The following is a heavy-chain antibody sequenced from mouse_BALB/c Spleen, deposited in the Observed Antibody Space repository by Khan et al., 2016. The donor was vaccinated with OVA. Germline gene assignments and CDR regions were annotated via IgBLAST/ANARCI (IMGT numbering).Heavy chain of an antibody. V-gene: IGHV2-6-1*01. Sequence: QVQLKQSGPGLVAPSQSLSITCTISGFSLTNYGIHWVRQPPGKGLEWLVVIWSDGSTTYNSALKSRLSISKENSKSHVFLKMNSLQTDDTAMYYCARQPYYHYYVMDYWGQGTSVTVSS. CDR1: GFSLTNYG. D-gene: IGHD2-10*01. CDR3: ARQPYYHYYVMDY. CDR2: IWSDGST. J-gene: IGHJ4*01.